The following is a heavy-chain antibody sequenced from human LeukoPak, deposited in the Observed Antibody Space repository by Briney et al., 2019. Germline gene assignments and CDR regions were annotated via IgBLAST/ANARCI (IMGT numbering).Heavy chain of an antibody. CDR3: ARDGGYVSINYYYYYGMDV. Sequence: ASVKVSCKASGYTFTSYYMHWVRQAPGQGLEWMGVINPSGGSTSYAQKFQGRVTMTRDTSTSTVYMELSSLRSEDTAVYYCARDGGYVSINYYYYYGMDVWGQGTTVTVSS. D-gene: IGHD5-12*01. CDR1: GYTFTSYY. J-gene: IGHJ6*02. V-gene: IGHV1-46*01. CDR2: INPSGGST.